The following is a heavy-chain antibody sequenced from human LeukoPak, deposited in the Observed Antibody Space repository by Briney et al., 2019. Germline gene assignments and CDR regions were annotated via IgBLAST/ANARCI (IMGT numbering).Heavy chain of an antibody. CDR1: GGSISSYY. CDR3: ARHTMVRGVIDY. D-gene: IGHD3-10*01. V-gene: IGHV4-59*08. CDR2: IYYSGST. J-gene: IGHJ4*02. Sequence: SETLSLTCTVSGGSISSYYWSWIRQPPGKGLEWIGYIYYSGSTNYNPSLKSRVTISVDTSKNQFSLKLGSVTAADTAVYYCARHTMVRGVIDYWGQGTLVTVSS.